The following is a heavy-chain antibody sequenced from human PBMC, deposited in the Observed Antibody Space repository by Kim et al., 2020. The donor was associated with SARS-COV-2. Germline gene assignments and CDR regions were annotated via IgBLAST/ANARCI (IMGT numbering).Heavy chain of an antibody. CDR2: IYYSGST. Sequence: SETLSLTCTVSGGSVSSGSYYWSWIRQPPGKGLEWIGYIYYSGSTNFNPSLKRRVTISVDTSKNQFSLKLSSVTAADTAVYYCARDSGMGGYSDGLGFDYWGQGTLVTVSS. CDR3: ARDSGMGGYSDGLGFDY. J-gene: IGHJ4*02. V-gene: IGHV4-61*01. CDR1: GGSVSSGSYY. D-gene: IGHD5-18*01.